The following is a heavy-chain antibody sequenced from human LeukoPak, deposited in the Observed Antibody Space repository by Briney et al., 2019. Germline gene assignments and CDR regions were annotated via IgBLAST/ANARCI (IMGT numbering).Heavy chain of an antibody. CDR2: IWYDGSNK. J-gene: IGHJ4*02. CDR1: GFTFSRYG. Sequence: HSGGSLRLSCAAPGFTFSRYGMHWVRQAPGKGLEWVAVIWYDGSNKYYADSVKGRFTISRDNSKNTLYLQMNSLRAEDTAVYYCARDKWKDDSFPEHFDYWGQGTLVTVSS. CDR3: ARDKWKDDSFPEHFDY. V-gene: IGHV3-33*01. D-gene: IGHD3-22*01.